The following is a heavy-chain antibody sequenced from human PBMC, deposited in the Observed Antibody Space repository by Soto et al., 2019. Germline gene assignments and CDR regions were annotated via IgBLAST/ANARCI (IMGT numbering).Heavy chain of an antibody. CDR3: ARKSADSGYSYGF. Sequence: PSETLSLTCAVSGGSISSSNWWSWVRQPPGKGLEWIGEIYHSGSTNYNPSLKSRVTISVDKSKNQFSLKLSSVTAADTAVYYCARKSADSGYSYGFWGQGTTVTVSS. V-gene: IGHV4-4*02. J-gene: IGHJ6*02. CDR1: GGSISSSNW. CDR2: IYHSGST. D-gene: IGHD5-18*01.